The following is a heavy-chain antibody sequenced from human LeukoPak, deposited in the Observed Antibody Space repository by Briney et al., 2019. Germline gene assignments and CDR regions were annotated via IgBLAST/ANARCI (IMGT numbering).Heavy chain of an antibody. V-gene: IGHV5-51*01. CDR1: GYSFTSDW. CDR2: IYPGDSDT. J-gene: IGHJ4*02. CDR3: ARGYSSSWSKGLPGHFDY. D-gene: IGHD6-13*01. Sequence: GESLKISCKGSGYSFTSDWIGWVRQMPGKGLVWMGIIYPGDSDTTYSPSFQGQVTISVDRSIRTAYLQWSSLKASDTAMYYCARGYSSSWSKGLPGHFDYWGQGTLVTVSS.